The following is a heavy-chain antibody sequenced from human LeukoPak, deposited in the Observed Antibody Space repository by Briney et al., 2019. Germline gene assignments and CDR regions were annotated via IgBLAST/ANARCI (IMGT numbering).Heavy chain of an antibody. CDR3: ARGSSSWLVY. Sequence: GGPLRLSCAASGFTFSSYWMHWVRQAPGKGLVWVSRINNDGSSTNYADSVKGRFTISRDNAKNTLYLEMNGLRAEDTAVYYCARGSSSWLVYWGQGTLVTVSS. D-gene: IGHD6-13*01. CDR2: INNDGSST. J-gene: IGHJ4*02. CDR1: GFTFSSYW. V-gene: IGHV3-74*01.